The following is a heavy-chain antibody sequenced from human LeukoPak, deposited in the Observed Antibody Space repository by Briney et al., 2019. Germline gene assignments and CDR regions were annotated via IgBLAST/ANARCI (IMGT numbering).Heavy chain of an antibody. Sequence: ASVKVSCKASGYTFTSYGINWVRQAPGQGLEWMGWISAYNGNTNYAQKLQGRVTITTDTSTSTAYMELRSLRSDDPAVYYCATSPDREPFDPWGQGTLVTVSS. CDR3: ATSPDREPFDP. J-gene: IGHJ5*02. CDR1: GYTFTSYG. D-gene: IGHD1-26*01. CDR2: ISAYNGNT. V-gene: IGHV1-18*01.